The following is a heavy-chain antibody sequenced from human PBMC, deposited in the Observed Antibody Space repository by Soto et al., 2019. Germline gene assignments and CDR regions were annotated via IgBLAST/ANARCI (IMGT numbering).Heavy chain of an antibody. CDR3: TKNKQTLYYDFWSGYYDYYYSVMDV. CDR1: GFTFGDYA. CDR2: IRSKAYGGTT. V-gene: IGHV3-49*03. D-gene: IGHD3-3*01. Sequence: GGSLRLSCTASGFTFGDYAMSWFRQAPGKGLEWVGFIRSKAYGGTTEYAESVKGRFTISRDDSKSIAYLQMNSLKTEDTALYYCTKNKQTLYYDFWSGYYDYYYSVMDVWGQGTTVTVSS. J-gene: IGHJ6*02.